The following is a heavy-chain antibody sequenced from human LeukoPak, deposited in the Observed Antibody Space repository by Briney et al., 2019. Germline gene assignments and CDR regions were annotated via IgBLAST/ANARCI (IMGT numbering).Heavy chain of an antibody. D-gene: IGHD3-10*01. J-gene: IGHJ4*02. CDR1: GFTFSGSA. Sequence: GGSLRLSCAASGFTFSGSAMHWVRQASGKGLEWVGRIRSKANSYATAYAASVKGRFTISRDDSKNTAYLQMNSLKTEDTAVYYCTRHPPVTMVRGVFPSDYWGQGTLVTVSS. V-gene: IGHV3-73*01. CDR2: IRSKANSYAT. CDR3: TRHPPVTMVRGVFPSDY.